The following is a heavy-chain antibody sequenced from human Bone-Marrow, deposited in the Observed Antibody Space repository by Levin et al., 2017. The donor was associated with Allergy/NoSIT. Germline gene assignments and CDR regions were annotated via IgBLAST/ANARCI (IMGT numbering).Heavy chain of an antibody. D-gene: IGHD2-21*02. CDR3: AKGSLSRSEVTGTGFFRD. CDR2: ITGTGSGT. CDR1: GYTFSSHS. Sequence: GSLRLSCSMSGYTFSSHSMAWVRQAPGRGLEWVSIITGTGSGTHYADSVQGRFTISRDNSQSTLYLQMNSLKIEDTAVYYCAKGSLSRSEVTGTGFFRDWGQGTPVTVSS. V-gene: IGHV3-23*01. J-gene: IGHJ1*01.